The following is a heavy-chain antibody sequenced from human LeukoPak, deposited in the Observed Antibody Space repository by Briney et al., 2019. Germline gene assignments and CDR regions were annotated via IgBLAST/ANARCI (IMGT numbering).Heavy chain of an antibody. V-gene: IGHV3-30*02. J-gene: IGHJ4*02. D-gene: IGHD3-9*01. CDR2: IRYDGSNK. Sequence: GGSLRLSCAASGFTFSSYGMHWVRQAPGKGLEWVAFIRYDGSNKYHADSVRGRFTISRDNSKNTLYLQMNSLRAEDTAVYYCARGADSGYSSDNWGQGTLVSVSS. CDR3: ARGADSGYSSDN. CDR1: GFTFSSYG.